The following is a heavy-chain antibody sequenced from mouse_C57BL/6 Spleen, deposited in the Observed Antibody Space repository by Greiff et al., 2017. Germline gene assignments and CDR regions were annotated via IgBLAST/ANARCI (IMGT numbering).Heavy chain of an antibody. J-gene: IGHJ1*03. CDR3: ARRGVVDWYFGV. D-gene: IGHD1-1*01. CDR1: GYAFSSYW. CDR2: IYPGDGDT. Sequence: QVQLQQSGAELVKPGASVKISCKASGYAFSSYWMNWVKQRPGKGLEWIGQIYPGDGDTNYNGKFKGKATLTADKSSSTAYMQLSSLTSEDSAVYFCARRGVVDWYFGVWGTGTTVTGSS. V-gene: IGHV1-80*01.